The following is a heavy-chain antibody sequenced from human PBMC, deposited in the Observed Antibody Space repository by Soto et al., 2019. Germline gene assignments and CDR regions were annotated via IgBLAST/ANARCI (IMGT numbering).Heavy chain of an antibody. CDR3: VKDLNSYGSSYYFDY. CDR2: ISSNGGST. Sequence: LRLSCSASGFTFSSYAMHWVRQAPWKGLEYVSAISSNGGSTYYADSVKGRFTISRDNSKNTLYLQMSSLRAEDTAVYYCVKDLNSYGSSYYFDYWGQGTLVTVSS. V-gene: IGHV3-64D*06. J-gene: IGHJ4*02. D-gene: IGHD5-18*01. CDR1: GFTFSSYA.